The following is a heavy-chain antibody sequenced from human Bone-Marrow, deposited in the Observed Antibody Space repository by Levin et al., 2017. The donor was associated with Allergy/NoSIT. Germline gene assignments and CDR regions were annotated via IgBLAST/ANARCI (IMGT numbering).Heavy chain of an antibody. CDR1: GDTFISFT. J-gene: IGHJ5*02. CDR3: ARENSSNYDSGGYYLGWFDP. V-gene: IGHV1-69*04. CDR2: IIPILSLA. D-gene: IGHD3-22*01. Sequence: EASVKVSCQASGDTFISFTITWVRQAPGQGLEWMGRIIPILSLANYAQKFQDRVTISADKSTSTAYMELSGLGSEDTAMYYCARENSSNYDSGGYYLGWFDPWGQGTLVTVSS.